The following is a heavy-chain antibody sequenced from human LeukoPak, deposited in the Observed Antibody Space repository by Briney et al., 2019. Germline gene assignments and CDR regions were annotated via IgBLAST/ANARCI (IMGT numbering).Heavy chain of an antibody. V-gene: IGHV4-34*01. D-gene: IGHD5-18*01. J-gene: IGHJ5*02. CDR2: INHSGST. CDR1: GGSFSGYY. CDR3: ARYSYGYSFWFDP. Sequence: SETLSLTCAVYGGSFSGYYWSWIRQPPGKGLEWIGEINHSGSTNYNPSLKSRVTISVDTSKNQFSLKQSSVTAADTAVYYRARYSYGYSFWFDPWGQGTMVTVSS.